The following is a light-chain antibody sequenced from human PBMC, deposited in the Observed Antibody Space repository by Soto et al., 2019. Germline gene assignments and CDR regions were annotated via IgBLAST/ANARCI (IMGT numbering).Light chain of an antibody. Sequence: LMPQYPVSLPVTPGEPASISCRSSQSLLHSNGYNYLDWYLQKPGQSPQLLIYLGSNRSSGVPDRFSGSGSGTDLTLKISRVEAEDVGVYYCMQALQSPRTFGQGTKV. CDR3: MQALQSPRT. V-gene: IGKV2-28*01. CDR1: QSLLHSNGYNY. J-gene: IGKJ1*01. CDR2: LGS.